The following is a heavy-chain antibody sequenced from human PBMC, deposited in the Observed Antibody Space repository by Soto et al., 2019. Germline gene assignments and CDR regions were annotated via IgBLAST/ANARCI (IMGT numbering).Heavy chain of an antibody. V-gene: IGHV3-9*01. Sequence: GGSLRLSCAASGFTFDDYGMHWVRQAPGKGLEWVSGIGWNSGSIAYADSVKGRFTISRDNARNSLYLQMNSLRAEDTAVYYSSKDIVATIWGQIYYFWYGMDVLGKGTTLTVS. J-gene: IGHJ6*04. D-gene: IGHD5-12*01. CDR3: SKDIVATIWGQIYYFWYGMDV. CDR2: IGWNSGSI. CDR1: GFTFDDYG.